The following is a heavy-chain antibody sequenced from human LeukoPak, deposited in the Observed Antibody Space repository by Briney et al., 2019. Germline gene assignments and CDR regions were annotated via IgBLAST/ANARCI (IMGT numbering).Heavy chain of an antibody. V-gene: IGHV3-7*01. CDR2: IKQDGSEK. CDR3: ARDPAAAGPGGNWFDP. CDR1: GFTFSSYW. Sequence: GGSLRLSCTASGFTFSSYWMSGVRQAPGKGLEWVANIKQDGSEKYYVDSVKGRFTISRDNAKNSLYLQMNSLRAEDTAVYYCARDPAAAGPGGNWFDPWGQGTLVTVSS. J-gene: IGHJ5*02. D-gene: IGHD6-13*01.